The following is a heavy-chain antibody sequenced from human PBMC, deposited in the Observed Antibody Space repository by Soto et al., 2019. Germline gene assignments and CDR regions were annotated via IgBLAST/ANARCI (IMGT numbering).Heavy chain of an antibody. Sequence: EVQLLESGGGLVQPGGSLRLSCAASGFTFSSYAMSWVRQAPGKGLEWVSALSGSGGSTYYADSVKGRFTISRDNSKNTLYLQMNSLRAEDTAVYYCAKFIRYDIYGSYFDYGGQGTLVTVSS. CDR3: AKFIRYDIYGSYFDY. D-gene: IGHD3-22*01. CDR1: GFTFSSYA. V-gene: IGHV3-23*01. CDR2: LSGSGGST. J-gene: IGHJ4*02.